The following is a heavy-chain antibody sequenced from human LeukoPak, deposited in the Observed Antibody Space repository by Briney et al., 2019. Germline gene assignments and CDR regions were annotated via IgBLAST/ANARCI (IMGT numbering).Heavy chain of an antibody. Sequence: SETLSLTCTVSGGSISSYYWSWIRQPPGKGLEWIGYIFYTGSTYYNPSLKSRVTISVDTSKNQFSLKLSSVTAADTAVYYCASPASGGYCSSTSGYNFHYWAQGTLVTVSS. CDR3: ASPASGGYCSSTSGYNFHY. D-gene: IGHD2-2*02. CDR2: IFYTGST. V-gene: IGHV4-59*08. J-gene: IGHJ4*02. CDR1: GGSISSYY.